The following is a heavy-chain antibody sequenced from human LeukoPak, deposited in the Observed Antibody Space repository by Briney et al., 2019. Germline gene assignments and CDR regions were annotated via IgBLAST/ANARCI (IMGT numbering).Heavy chain of an antibody. D-gene: IGHD1-14*01. J-gene: IGHJ4*02. CDR1: GFTSNNYY. V-gene: IGHV3-7*03. Sequence: GGSLRLSCAASGFTSNNYYMGWVRQAPGKGLEWVANIRQDGGDRNYVDSVKGRLTISRDNSKNTLSLQMDNLRPEDTAVYYCARDDGRVITDSYFDYWGQGTLVSVSS. CDR2: IRQDGGDR. CDR3: ARDDGRVITDSYFDY.